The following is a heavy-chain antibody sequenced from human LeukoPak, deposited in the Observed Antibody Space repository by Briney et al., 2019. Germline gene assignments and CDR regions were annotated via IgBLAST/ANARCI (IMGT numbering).Heavy chain of an antibody. J-gene: IGHJ4*02. Sequence: GGSLRLSCAASGFTFSSYGMHWVRQAPGKGLEWVAFIRYDGSNKYYADSVKGRFTISRDNSKNTLYLQMNSLRAEDTAVYYCAKEGRFYSSSWYYFDYWGQGTLVTVSS. CDR1: GFTFSSYG. CDR2: IRYDGSNK. V-gene: IGHV3-30*02. D-gene: IGHD6-13*01. CDR3: AKEGRFYSSSWYYFDY.